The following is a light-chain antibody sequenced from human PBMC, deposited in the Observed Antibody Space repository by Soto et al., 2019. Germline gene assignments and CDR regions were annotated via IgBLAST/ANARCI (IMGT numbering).Light chain of an antibody. CDR1: QSVSSN. CDR2: GAS. CDR3: QQYNNWPFT. V-gene: IGKV3-15*01. Sequence: EIVMTQSPATLSVSPGERATLSCRASQSVSSNLAWYQQKPGQAPRLLIYGASTRATGIPARFSGSGSGTDFTLTISSLQSEDFAVYHCQQYNNWPFTFGPGTKVDIK. J-gene: IGKJ3*01.